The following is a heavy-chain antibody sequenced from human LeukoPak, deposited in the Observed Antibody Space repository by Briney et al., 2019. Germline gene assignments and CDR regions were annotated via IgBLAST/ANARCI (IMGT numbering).Heavy chain of an antibody. CDR2: IYPGDSDT. V-gene: IGHV5-51*01. CDR3: ASGYSYGGQNNWFDP. J-gene: IGHJ5*02. Sequence: GESLKISCKGSGYSFTSYWIGWVRRMPGKGLEWMGIIYPGDSDTRYSPSFQGQVTISADKSISTAYLQWSSLKASDTAMYYCASGYSYGGQNNWFDPWGQGTLVTVSS. CDR1: GYSFTSYW. D-gene: IGHD5-18*01.